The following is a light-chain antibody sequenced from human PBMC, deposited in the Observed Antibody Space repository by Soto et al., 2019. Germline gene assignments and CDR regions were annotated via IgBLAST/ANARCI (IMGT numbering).Light chain of an antibody. J-gene: IGKJ4*01. CDR2: RAS. CDR3: QQYGSSPLT. CDR1: QSVSSDY. Sequence: EIVLTQSPGTLSLSPGERATLSCRASQSVSSDYLAWYQQKPGQTPKVLIYRASSRSTGIPDRFSGSGSGTDFNLTISRLEPEDFALYSCQQYGSSPLTFGGGTKVEIK. V-gene: IGKV3-20*01.